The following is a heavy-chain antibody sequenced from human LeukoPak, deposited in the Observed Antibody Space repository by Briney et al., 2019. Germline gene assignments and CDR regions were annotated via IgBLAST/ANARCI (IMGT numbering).Heavy chain of an antibody. CDR1: GGSISGYY. CDR3: VRQPYTSGAYYFDY. CDR2: IFYTGST. V-gene: IGHV4-59*08. D-gene: IGHD2-8*01. J-gene: IGHJ4*02. Sequence: SETLSLTCTVSGGSISGYYWSWIRQPPGKGLEWIGYIFYTGSTNYNPSLKSRVTMSVDTSKNQFSLQLSSVTAADTAVYYCVRQPYTSGAYYFDYWGQGTLVTVSS.